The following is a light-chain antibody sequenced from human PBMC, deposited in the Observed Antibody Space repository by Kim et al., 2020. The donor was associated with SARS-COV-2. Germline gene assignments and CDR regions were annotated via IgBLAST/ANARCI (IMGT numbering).Light chain of an antibody. CDR1: SSDIDAHDF. J-gene: IGLJ2*01. CDR2: DVT. CDR3: SSYTTTGTLV. V-gene: IGLV2-14*03. Sequence: QSALTQPASVSGSRGQSITISCTGTSSDIDAHDFVSWYQQSPGNAPKLILYDVTKRPSGVSNRFSGSKSGNTASLTISGLQPGDEADYYCSSYTTTGTLVFGGGTQLTVL.